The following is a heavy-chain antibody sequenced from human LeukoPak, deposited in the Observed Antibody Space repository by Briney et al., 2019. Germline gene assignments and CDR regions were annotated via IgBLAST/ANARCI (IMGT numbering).Heavy chain of an antibody. V-gene: IGHV1-8*01. J-gene: IGHJ6*02. D-gene: IGHD3-9*01. CDR1: GYTFTSYD. Sequence: ASVKVSCKASGYTFTSYDINWVRQATGQGLEWMGWMNPNSGNTGYAQKFQGRVTMTRNTSISTAYMELSSLRSEDTAVYYCARSPSYYDILTGYYVGLTSYGMDVWGQGTTVTVSS. CDR2: MNPNSGNT. CDR3: ARSPSYYDILTGYYVGLTSYGMDV.